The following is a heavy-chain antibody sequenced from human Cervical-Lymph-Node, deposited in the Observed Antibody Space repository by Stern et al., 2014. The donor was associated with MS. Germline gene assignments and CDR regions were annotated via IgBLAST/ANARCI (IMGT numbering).Heavy chain of an antibody. Sequence: QVQLVQSGAEVKKPGASVTVSCRTSGYTFIDYYIHWVRQAPGQGLEWMGIINLSDGATTYAQKFQGRVTMTRDTSSITACLQLGILASENTAVFFCAREGADNDAFDVCGQGTMVTVSS. D-gene: IGHD1-26*01. V-gene: IGHV1-46*03. CDR3: AREGADNDAFDV. CDR1: GYTFIDYY. J-gene: IGHJ3*01. CDR2: INLSDGAT.